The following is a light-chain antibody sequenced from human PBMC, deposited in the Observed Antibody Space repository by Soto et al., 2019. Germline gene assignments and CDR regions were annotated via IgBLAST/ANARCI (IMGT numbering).Light chain of an antibody. V-gene: IGLV1-51*02. J-gene: IGLJ1*01. CDR2: ENN. CDR1: RPQNGRNY. CDR3: GTWDSSLSGRFV. Sequence: KQPPSGYAGPREEGTILSSGNRPQNGRNYVSWYQQLPGTAPKLLIYENNKRPSGIPGRVSGSKSGTSATLGITGLQTGDEADYYCGTWDSSLSGRFVFGAGTKVTVL.